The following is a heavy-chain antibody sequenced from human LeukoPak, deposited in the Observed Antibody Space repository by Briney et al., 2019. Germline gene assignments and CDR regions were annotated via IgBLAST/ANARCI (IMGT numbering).Heavy chain of an antibody. J-gene: IGHJ4*02. D-gene: IGHD6-13*01. CDR1: GFTFSSYA. Sequence: PGGSLRLSCAASGFTFSSYAMSWVRQAPGKGLEWVSSISSSSSYIYYADSVKGRFTISRDNAKNSLYLQMNSLRAEDTAVYYCARERLAAAGTSPTSRYYFDYWGQGTLVTVSS. CDR2: ISSSSSYI. CDR3: ARERLAAAGTSPTSRYYFDY. V-gene: IGHV3-21*01.